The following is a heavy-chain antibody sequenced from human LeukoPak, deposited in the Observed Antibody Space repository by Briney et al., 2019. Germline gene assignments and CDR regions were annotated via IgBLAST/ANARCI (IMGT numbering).Heavy chain of an antibody. CDR2: IIPILGIA. J-gene: IGHJ4*02. Sequence: ASVKVSCKASGGTFSSYAISWVRQAPGQGLEWMGRIIPILGIANYAQKFQGRATITADKSTSTAYMELSSLRSEDTAVYYCARSALLDYYGSGSPYDYWGQGTLVTVSS. D-gene: IGHD3-10*01. CDR1: GGTFSSYA. V-gene: IGHV1-69*04. CDR3: ARSALLDYYGSGSPYDY.